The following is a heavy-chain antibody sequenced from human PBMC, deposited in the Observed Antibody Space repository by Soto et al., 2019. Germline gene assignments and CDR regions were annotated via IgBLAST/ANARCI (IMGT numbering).Heavy chain of an antibody. CDR2: TRNKANGYST. J-gene: IGHJ4*02. V-gene: IGHV3-72*01. CDR1: GFTLSDHY. D-gene: IGHD3-10*01. CDR3: VRTSHYGSGSWNFDF. Sequence: PGGSLRLSCAASGFTLSDHYMDWVRQAPGRGLEWVGRTRNKANGYSTEYAAAVKGRFIVSSDDSLNSLYLQMNSLKTEDTVVYYCVRTSHYGSGSWNFDFWGQGTLVTVSS.